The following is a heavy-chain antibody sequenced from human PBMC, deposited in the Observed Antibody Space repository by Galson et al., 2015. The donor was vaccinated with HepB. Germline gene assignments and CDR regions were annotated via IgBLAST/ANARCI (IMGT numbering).Heavy chain of an antibody. CDR3: ARHRGRSFAMGMDV. Sequence: SETLSLTCTVSGGSIRSYYWSWIRQPPGEGLEWIAYVYHSGDTKYNPSLKSRVTISVDTSKNQFSVRLNSVTAADTAVYYCARHRGRSFAMGMDVWGQGTTVTVSS. J-gene: IGHJ6*02. CDR1: GGSIRSYY. V-gene: IGHV4-59*08. D-gene: IGHD6-13*01. CDR2: VYHSGDT.